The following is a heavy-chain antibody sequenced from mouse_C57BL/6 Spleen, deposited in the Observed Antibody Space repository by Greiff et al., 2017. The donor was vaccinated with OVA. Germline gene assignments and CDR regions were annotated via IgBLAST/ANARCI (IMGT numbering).Heavy chain of an antibody. CDR3: AINEGTWYFDV. CDR1: GYTFTSYW. V-gene: IGHV1-74*01. CDR2: IHPSDSDT. Sequence: QVQLKQPGAELVKPGASVKVSCKASGYTFTSYWMHWVKQRPGQGLEWIGRIHPSDSDTNYNQKFKGKATLTVDKSSSTAYMQLSSLTSEDSAVYYCAINEGTWYFDVWGTGTTVTVSS. J-gene: IGHJ1*03.